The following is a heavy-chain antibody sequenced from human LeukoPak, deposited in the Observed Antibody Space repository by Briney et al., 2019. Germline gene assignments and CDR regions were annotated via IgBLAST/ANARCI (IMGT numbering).Heavy chain of an antibody. CDR3: ARGGTYYEMDYYYGMDV. V-gene: IGHV3-30-3*01. CDR2: MPYDGSNK. Sequence: GGSLRLSCAASGFTFSSYAMHWVRQAPGKGLEWVAVMPYDGSNKYYADSVEGRFTISRDNSKNTLYLQMNSLRAEDTAVYYCARGGTYYEMDYYYGMDVWGQGTTVTVSS. CDR1: GFTFSSYA. D-gene: IGHD3-3*01. J-gene: IGHJ6*02.